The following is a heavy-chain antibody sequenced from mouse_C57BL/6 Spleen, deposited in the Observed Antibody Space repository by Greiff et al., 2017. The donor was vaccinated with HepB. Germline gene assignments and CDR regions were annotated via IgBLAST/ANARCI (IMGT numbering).Heavy chain of an antibody. CDR1: GYTFTSYW. Sequence: VQLQQPGTELVKPGASVKLSCKASGYTFTSYWMHWVKQRPGQGLEWIGNINPSNGGTNYNEKFKSKATLTVDKSSSTAYMQLSSLTSEDSAVYYCAREDLITTVVEGFAYWGQGTLVTVSA. D-gene: IGHD1-1*01. V-gene: IGHV1-53*01. CDR3: AREDLITTVVEGFAY. CDR2: INPSNGGT. J-gene: IGHJ3*01.